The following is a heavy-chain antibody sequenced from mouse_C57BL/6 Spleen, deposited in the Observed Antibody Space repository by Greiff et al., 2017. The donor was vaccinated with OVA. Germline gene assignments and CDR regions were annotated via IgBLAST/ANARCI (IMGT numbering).Heavy chain of an antibody. D-gene: IGHD2-5*01. V-gene: IGHV3-1*01. Sequence: EVQLVESGPGMVKPSQSLSLTCTVTGYSITSGYDWHWIRHFPGNKLEWMGYISYSGSTNYNPSLKSRISITHDTSKNHFFLKLNSVTTEDTATYYCATLSNYDYAMDYWGQGTSVTVSS. CDR1: GYSITSGYD. J-gene: IGHJ4*01. CDR3: ATLSNYDYAMDY. CDR2: ISYSGST.